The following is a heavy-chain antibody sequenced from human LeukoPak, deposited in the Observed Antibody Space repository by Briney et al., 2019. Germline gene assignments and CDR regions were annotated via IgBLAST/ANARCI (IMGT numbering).Heavy chain of an antibody. Sequence: PGRSLRLSCAASGFTFSSYGMHWVRQAPGKGLEWVAVIWYDGSNKYYADSVKGRFTISRDNSKNTLYLQMNSLRAEDTAVYYCARDSYYYGSGSYYPQNYWGQGTLVTVSS. D-gene: IGHD3-10*01. CDR1: GFTFSSYG. CDR3: ARDSYYYGSGSYYPQNY. CDR2: IWYDGSNK. V-gene: IGHV3-30*19. J-gene: IGHJ4*02.